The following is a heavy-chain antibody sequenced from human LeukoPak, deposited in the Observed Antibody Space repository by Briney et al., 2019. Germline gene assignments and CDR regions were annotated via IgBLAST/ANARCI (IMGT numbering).Heavy chain of an antibody. Sequence: SETLSLTCAVYGGSFSGYYWSWIRQPPGKGLEWIGEINHSGSTNYNPSLKSRVTISVGTSKSQFSLKLSSVTAADTAVYYCARGKLVRGLPLDYWGQGTLVTVSS. CDR3: ARGKLVRGLPLDY. CDR1: GGSFSGYY. V-gene: IGHV4-34*01. CDR2: INHSGST. D-gene: IGHD3-10*01. J-gene: IGHJ4*02.